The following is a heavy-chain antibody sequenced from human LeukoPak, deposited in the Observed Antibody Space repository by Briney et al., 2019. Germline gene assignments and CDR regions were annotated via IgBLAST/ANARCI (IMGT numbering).Heavy chain of an antibody. CDR1: GFTFSSHW. J-gene: IGHJ3*02. D-gene: IGHD3-10*01. V-gene: IGHV3-21*04. CDR3: ARRGAITMARGAFDI. CDR2: ISSSSSYI. Sequence: GGSLRLSCADSGFTFSSHWMSWVRQAPGKGLEWVSSISSSSSYIYYADSVKGRFTISRDNSKNTLYLQMNSLRAEDTAVYYCARRGAITMARGAFDIWGQGTMVTVSS.